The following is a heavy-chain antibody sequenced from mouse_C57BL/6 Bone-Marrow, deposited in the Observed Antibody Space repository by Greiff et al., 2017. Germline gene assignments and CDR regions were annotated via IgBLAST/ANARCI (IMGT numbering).Heavy chain of an antibody. CDR2: IDPETGGT. Sequence: VQLQASGAELVRPGASVTLSCKASGYTFTDYEMHWVKQTPVHGLEWIGAIDPETGGTAYNQKFKGKAILTADKSSSTAYMELRSLTSEDSAVYYCTRGVPYAIDYWGQGTSVTVSS. V-gene: IGHV1-15*01. CDR3: TRGVPYAIDY. CDR1: GYTFTDYE. J-gene: IGHJ4*01.